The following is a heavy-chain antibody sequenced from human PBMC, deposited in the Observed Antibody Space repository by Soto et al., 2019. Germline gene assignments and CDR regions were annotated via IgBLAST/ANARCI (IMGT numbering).Heavy chain of an antibody. CDR2: INPNGGST. Sequence: ASVKVSCKASGYTLNNYYMHWVRQAPGQGLEWMGIINPNGGSTSYAQRFQGRVTMTTDTSTSTVYMELRSLRSEDTAVYYCARDSFWIVTTTGDYYFDYWGQGTLVPVSS. J-gene: IGHJ4*02. CDR3: ARDSFWIVTTTGDYYFDY. D-gene: IGHD4-4*01. CDR1: GYTLNNYY. V-gene: IGHV1-46*02.